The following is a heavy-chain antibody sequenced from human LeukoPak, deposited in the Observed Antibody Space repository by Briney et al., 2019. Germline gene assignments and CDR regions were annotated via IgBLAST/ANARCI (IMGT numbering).Heavy chain of an antibody. V-gene: IGHV4-59*12. J-gene: IGHJ4*02. CDR2: ISYSGST. CDR1: GGSISGYY. Sequence: SETLSPTCTVSGGSISGYYWSWIRQPPGKGLEWIGYISYSGSTNYNPSLKSRVTISVDTSKNQFSLKLSPVTAADTAVYYCARSVTSYGYYLDYWGQGTLVTVSS. CDR3: ARSVTSYGYYLDY. D-gene: IGHD5-18*01.